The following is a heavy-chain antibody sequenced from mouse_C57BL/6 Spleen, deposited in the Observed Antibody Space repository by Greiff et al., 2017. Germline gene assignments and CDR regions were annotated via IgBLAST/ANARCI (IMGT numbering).Heavy chain of an antibody. CDR1: GYTFTSYT. CDR2: INPSGGYP. V-gene: IGHV1-4*01. CDR3: SRRYYGYYFDY. J-gene: IGHJ2*01. Sequence: QVQLQQSGAELARPGASVKMSCKASGYTFTSYTMYWVKQRPGQGLEWIGYINPSGGYPKYNHKFKDQATLTADKSYSTAYMQLSSLTSEDAAVYYCSRRYYGYYFDYWGQGTTLTVSA. D-gene: IGHD1-1*01.